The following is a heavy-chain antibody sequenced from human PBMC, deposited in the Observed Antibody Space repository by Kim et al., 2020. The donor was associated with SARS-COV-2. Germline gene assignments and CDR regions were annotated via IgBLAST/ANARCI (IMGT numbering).Heavy chain of an antibody. J-gene: IGHJ4*02. CDR2: ICYSGST. CDR1: GASISSYY. Sequence: SETLSLTCSVSGASISSYYWNWIRQPPGKGLEWIGYICYSGSTNYNPSLKSRVTISVETSKNQFSLKLSSVTAADTAVYYCARDGIRHIAAAGYYFDYWGQGTRVTVSS. D-gene: IGHD6-13*01. CDR3: ARDGIRHIAAAGYYFDY. V-gene: IGHV4-59*13.